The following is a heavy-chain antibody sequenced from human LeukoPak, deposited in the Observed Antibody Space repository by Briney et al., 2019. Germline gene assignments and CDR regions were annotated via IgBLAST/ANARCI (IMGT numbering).Heavy chain of an antibody. V-gene: IGHV4-38-2*02. CDR1: GYSIRSGFY. CDR3: ARAPMVRGVIITSESRYFDY. Sequence: SETLSLTCTVSGYSIRSGFYWGWIRQPPGKGLEWIGNIYHSGITYYTPSLKSRVTISVDTSKNQFSLKLSSVTAADTAVYYCARAPMVRGVIITSESRYFDYWGQGTLVTVSS. CDR2: IYHSGIT. D-gene: IGHD3-10*01. J-gene: IGHJ4*02.